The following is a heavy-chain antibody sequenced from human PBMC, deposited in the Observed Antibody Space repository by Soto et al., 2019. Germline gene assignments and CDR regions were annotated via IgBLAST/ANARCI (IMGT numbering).Heavy chain of an antibody. CDR3: ARDEPDYSYYGMDV. Sequence: ASVKVSCKASGYTFTSYGISWVRQAPGQGLEWMGWISAYNGNTNYAQKLQGRVTMTTDTSTSTAYMELRSLRSDDTAVYYCARDEPDYSYYGMDVWGQGTTVTVSS. V-gene: IGHV1-18*01. CDR1: GYTFTSYG. CDR2: ISAYNGNT. J-gene: IGHJ6*02.